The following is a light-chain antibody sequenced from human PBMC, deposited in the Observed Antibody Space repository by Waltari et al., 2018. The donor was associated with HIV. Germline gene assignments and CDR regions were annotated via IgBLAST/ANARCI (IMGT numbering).Light chain of an antibody. CDR2: KAS. Sequence: DIQMTQSPSTLSASVGDRATITCRASQSVGSCLAWYQQKPGKAPKLLIYKASSLESGVPSRFSGSGSGTEFTLTISSLQPDDFAGYYCQQYNNYPLTFGGGTKVEIK. CDR1: QSVGSC. V-gene: IGKV1-5*03. CDR3: QQYNNYPLT. J-gene: IGKJ4*01.